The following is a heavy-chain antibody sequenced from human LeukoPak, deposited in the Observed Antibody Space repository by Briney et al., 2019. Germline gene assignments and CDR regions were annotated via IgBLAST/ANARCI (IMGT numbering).Heavy chain of an antibody. CDR3: ARANCRGSSCYSPAAWYFYL. V-gene: IGHV1-18*01. CDR1: GYTFTSYA. Sequence: ASVKVSCKASGYTFTSYAMKWVRQAPGQGLEWMGWISAYNGNTNYAQKLQGRVTMTTDTSTSTAYMELRSLRSADTAVYYCARANCRGSSCYSPAAWYFYLWGPGTLVTVSS. J-gene: IGHJ2*01. D-gene: IGHD2-15*01. CDR2: ISAYNGNT.